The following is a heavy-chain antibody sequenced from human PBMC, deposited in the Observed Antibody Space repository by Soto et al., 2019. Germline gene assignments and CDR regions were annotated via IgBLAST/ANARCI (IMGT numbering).Heavy chain of an antibody. V-gene: IGHV1-18*01. D-gene: IGHD6-13*01. CDR2: ISAYNGNT. CDR3: ARDGIAAAGTPIYYYYYYMDV. CDR1: GYTFTSYG. Sequence: ASVKVSCKASGYTFTSYGISWVRQAPGQGLEWMGWISAYNGNTNYAQKLQGRVTMTTDTSTSTAYMELRSLRSDDTAVYYCARDGIAAAGTPIYYYYYYMDVWRKGTTVTVSS. J-gene: IGHJ6*03.